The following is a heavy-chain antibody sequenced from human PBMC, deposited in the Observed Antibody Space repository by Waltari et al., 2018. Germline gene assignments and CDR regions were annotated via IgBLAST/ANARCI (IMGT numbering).Heavy chain of an antibody. J-gene: IGHJ5*01. Sequence: QVQLQESGPGVVKPSETLSLTCDVSGFSINTGFYWSWIRQTSETGLEWIATIYRGWSTYYNPSFKRRVTISLDAANNQFSRKLDFVTAADTAIYYWASQRDVAAWFESWGQGTLVTVSS. V-gene: IGHV4-38-2*01. D-gene: IGHD6-19*01. CDR1: GFSINTGFY. CDR3: ASQRDVAAWFES. CDR2: IYRGWST.